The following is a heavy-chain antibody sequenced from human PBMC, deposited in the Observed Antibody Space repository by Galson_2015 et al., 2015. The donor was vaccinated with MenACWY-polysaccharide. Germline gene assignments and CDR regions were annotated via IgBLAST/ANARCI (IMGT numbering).Heavy chain of an antibody. J-gene: IGHJ4*02. D-gene: IGHD6-6*01. Sequence: SLRLSCAASGFTFSSYSMNWVRQAPGKGLEWVSYISSSSSYIYYADSVKGRFTISRDNAKNSLYLQMNSLRTEDTAVYYCATATHQGEGAAPDTDHWGQGTLVTVSS. V-gene: IGHV3-21*01. CDR2: ISSSSSYI. CDR3: ATATHQGEGAAPDTDH. CDR1: GFTFSSYS.